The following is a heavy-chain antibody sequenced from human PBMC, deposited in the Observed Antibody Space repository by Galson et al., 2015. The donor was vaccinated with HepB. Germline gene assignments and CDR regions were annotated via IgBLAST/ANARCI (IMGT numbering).Heavy chain of an antibody. D-gene: IGHD3-9*01. Sequence: ETLSLTCTVSGGSISSYYWSWIRQPPGKGLEWIGHIYHSGSTNYNPSLRSRVTISVDTSKNQFSLNLKSVTAADTAVYFCARAVYFDYTIRHNIWFDPWGQGTLVTVSS. CDR2: IYHSGST. V-gene: IGHV4-59*01. CDR1: GGSISSYY. CDR3: ARAVYFDYTIRHNIWFDP. J-gene: IGHJ5*02.